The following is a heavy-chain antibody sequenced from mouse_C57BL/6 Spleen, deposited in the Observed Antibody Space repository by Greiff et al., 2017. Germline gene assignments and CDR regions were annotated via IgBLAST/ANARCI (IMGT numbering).Heavy chain of an antibody. CDR1: GYTFTDYY. D-gene: IGHD1-1*01. J-gene: IGHJ1*03. V-gene: IGHV1-26*01. Sequence: VQLQQSGPELVKPGASVKISCKASGYTFTDYYMNWVKQSHGKSLEWIGDINPNNGGTSYNQKFKGKATLTVDKSSSTAYMELRSLTSEDSAVYYCARKRTVRGYFDVWGTGTTVTVSS. CDR2: INPNNGGT. CDR3: ARKRTVRGYFDV.